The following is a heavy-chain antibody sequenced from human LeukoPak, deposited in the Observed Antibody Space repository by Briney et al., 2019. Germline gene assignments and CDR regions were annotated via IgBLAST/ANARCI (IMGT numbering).Heavy chain of an antibody. V-gene: IGHV1-18*01. D-gene: IGHD2-2*01. CDR1: GYTFTSYG. CDR3: ARERGDIVVVPAADNWFDP. J-gene: IGHJ5*02. Sequence: ASVKVSCKASGYTFTSYGISWVRQAPGQGLEWMGWISAYNGNTNYAQKLQGRVTMTTDTSTSTAYMELRSLRSDDTAVYYCARERGDIVVVPAADNWFDPWGQGTLVTVSS. CDR2: ISAYNGNT.